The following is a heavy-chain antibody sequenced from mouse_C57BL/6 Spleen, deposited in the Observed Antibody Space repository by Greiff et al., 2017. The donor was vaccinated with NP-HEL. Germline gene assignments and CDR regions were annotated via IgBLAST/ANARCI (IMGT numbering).Heavy chain of an antibody. V-gene: IGHV1-64*01. CDR3: ARSGTTVVARYWYFDV. D-gene: IGHD1-1*01. CDR1: GYTFTSYW. J-gene: IGHJ1*03. CDR2: IHPNSGST. Sequence: QVQLQQSGAELVKPGASVKLSCKASGYTFTSYWMHWVKQRPGQGLEWIGMIHPNSGSTNYNEKFKSKATLTVDKSSSTAYMQLSSLTSEDSAVYYCARSGTTVVARYWYFDVWGTGTTVTVSS.